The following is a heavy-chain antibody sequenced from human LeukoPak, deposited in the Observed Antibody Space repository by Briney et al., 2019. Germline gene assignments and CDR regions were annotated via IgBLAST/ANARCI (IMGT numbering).Heavy chain of an antibody. Sequence: PGGSLRLSFAASGFTFSSYAMHWVRQAPGKGLEWVAVISYDGSNKYYADSVKGRFTISRDNSKNTLYLQMNSLRAEDTAVYYCARDSDNMVRGVSDWGQGTLVTVSS. J-gene: IGHJ4*02. CDR3: ARDSDNMVRGVSD. CDR2: ISYDGSNK. CDR1: GFTFSSYA. D-gene: IGHD3-10*01. V-gene: IGHV3-30-3*01.